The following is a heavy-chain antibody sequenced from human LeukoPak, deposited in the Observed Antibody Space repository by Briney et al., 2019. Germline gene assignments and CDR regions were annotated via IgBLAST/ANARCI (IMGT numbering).Heavy chain of an antibody. CDR3: ARGSYYMDV. CDR2: ISSSASTR. J-gene: IGHJ6*03. Sequence: GGSLRLSCAASGFTFSSYEMNWVRQAPGKGRGWVSYISSSASTRNYADSVKGRFTISRDNAKNTLYLQMNSLRAEDTAVYYCARGSYYMDVWGKGTTVTVSS. CDR1: GFTFSSYE. V-gene: IGHV3-48*03.